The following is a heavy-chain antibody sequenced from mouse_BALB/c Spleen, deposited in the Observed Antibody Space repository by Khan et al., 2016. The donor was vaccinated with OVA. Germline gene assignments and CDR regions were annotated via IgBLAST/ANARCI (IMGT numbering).Heavy chain of an antibody. V-gene: IGHV1S41*01. CDR2: IAPGSDIT. CDR1: GYIFTSYW. CDR3: ERIRYYDGSDLNAMDY. D-gene: IGHD1-1*01. J-gene: IGHJ4*01. Sequence: DLVKPGASVKLSCKASGYIFTSYWINWLKQRPGQGLEWIGRIAPGSDITYSNEMFKGKATLTVDTSSSTAYLQLSSLSSEDSAVYFCERIRYYDGSDLNAMDYWGQGTSVTVSS.